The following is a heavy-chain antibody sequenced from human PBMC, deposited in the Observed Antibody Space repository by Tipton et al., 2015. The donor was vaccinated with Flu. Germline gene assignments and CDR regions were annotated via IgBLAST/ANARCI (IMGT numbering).Heavy chain of an antibody. CDR2: INPNGDAT. D-gene: IGHD2-15*01. J-gene: IGHJ3*01. CDR1: GYTPTTHY. CDR3: ATIPLEGYCGGGRSCYSGAFDV. Sequence: QMQLVQSGAEVKKPGASVMLSCKASGYTPTTHYMYWVRQAPGQGLECMGRINPNGDATIYARRFQGRVTMTRDTSTNTFYMDLRSLTSEDTAMYYCATIPLEGYCGGGRSCYSGAFDVWGQGALVTVSS. V-gene: IGHV1-46*01.